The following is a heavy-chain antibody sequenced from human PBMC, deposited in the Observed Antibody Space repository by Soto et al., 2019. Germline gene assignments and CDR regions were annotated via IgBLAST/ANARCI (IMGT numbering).Heavy chain of an antibody. CDR1: GFTFSSYW. CDR2: IKQDGSEK. J-gene: IGHJ4*02. V-gene: IGHV3-7*05. D-gene: IGHD3-22*01. Sequence: EVQLVESGGGLVQPGGSLRLSCAASGFTFSSYWMSWVRQAPGKGLEWVANIKQDGSEKYYVDSVKGRFTISRDNAKNSLYLQMNSLRAEDTAVYYCAREGLCPPLGSSGYPFDYWGQGTLVTVSS. CDR3: AREGLCPPLGSSGYPFDY.